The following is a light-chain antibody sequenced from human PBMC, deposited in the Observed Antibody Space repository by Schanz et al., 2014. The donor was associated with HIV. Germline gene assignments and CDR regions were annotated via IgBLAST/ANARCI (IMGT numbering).Light chain of an antibody. CDR2: GAS. CDR3: QQYNMWPLT. Sequence: ETVMTQSPAALSVSPGERATLSCRASQSISSNLAWYQQRPGRAPRLLIYGASTRASGVAARFSGSGSGTEFTLTISSLQSEDLGLYYCQQYNMWPLTFGGGTKVEIK. J-gene: IGKJ4*01. CDR1: QSISSN. V-gene: IGKV3-15*01.